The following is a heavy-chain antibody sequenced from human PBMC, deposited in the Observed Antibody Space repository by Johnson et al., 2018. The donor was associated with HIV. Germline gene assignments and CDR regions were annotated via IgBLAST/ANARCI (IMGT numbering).Heavy chain of an antibody. D-gene: IGHD1-7*01. CDR1: GFTFSSYG. CDR3: ARDERWNYYDAFDI. Sequence: QVQLVESGGGVVQPWRSLRLSCAASGFTFSSYGMHWVRQAPGKGLEWVAFIRYDGSNKYYADSVKGRFTISRDNSKNTLYLQMNSLRAEDTAVYYCARDERWNYYDAFDIWGQGTMVTVSS. J-gene: IGHJ3*02. CDR2: IRYDGSNK. V-gene: IGHV3-30*02.